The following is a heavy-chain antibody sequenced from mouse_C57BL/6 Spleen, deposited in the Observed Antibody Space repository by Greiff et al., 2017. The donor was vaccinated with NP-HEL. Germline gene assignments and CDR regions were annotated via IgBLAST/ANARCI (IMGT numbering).Heavy chain of an antibody. CDR2: IDPEDGDT. D-gene: IGHD1-1*01. Sequence: VQLKQSGAELVRPGASVKLSCTASGFNIKDYYMHWVKQRPEQGLEWIGRIDPEDGDTEYAPKFQGKATMTADTSSNTAYLQLSSLTSEDTAVYYCTRYYGPFPWVAYWGQGTLVTVSA. V-gene: IGHV14-1*01. J-gene: IGHJ3*01. CDR1: GFNIKDYY. CDR3: TRYYGPFPWVAY.